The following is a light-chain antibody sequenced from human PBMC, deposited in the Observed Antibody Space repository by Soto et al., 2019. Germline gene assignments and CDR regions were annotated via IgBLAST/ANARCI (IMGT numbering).Light chain of an antibody. Sequence: IKLAQSPSTLPAIIGDRVSITCRASQLINNWLAWYQQKPGKAPNLLIYQASTLETGVPSRFSGSGSGTEFTLTISGLQPDDFATYYCQEYNSYFGQGTKVDIK. CDR1: QLINNW. CDR2: QAS. CDR3: QEYNSY. J-gene: IGKJ2*01. V-gene: IGKV1-5*03.